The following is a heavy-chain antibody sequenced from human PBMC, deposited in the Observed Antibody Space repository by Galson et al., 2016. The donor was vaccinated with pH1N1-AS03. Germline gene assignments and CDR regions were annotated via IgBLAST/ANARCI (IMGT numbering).Heavy chain of an antibody. CDR3: ARSFLGETDD. J-gene: IGHJ4*02. CDR2: MTPNNGNT. Sequence: SVKVSCKASGYTFTTYDINWVRQAAGQGLEWMGWMTPNNGNTGYAQRFQGRVTMTRNTSISTVYMELSGLQSEDTAVYYCARSFLGETDDWGQGTLVIVSS. V-gene: IGHV1-8*01. CDR1: GYTFTTYD. D-gene: IGHD3-16*01.